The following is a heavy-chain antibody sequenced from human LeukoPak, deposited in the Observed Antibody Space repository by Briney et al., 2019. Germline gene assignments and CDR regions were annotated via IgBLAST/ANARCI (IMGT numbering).Heavy chain of an antibody. D-gene: IGHD6-19*01. CDR1: GFTFSSYV. CDR3: VKNGIYSSGWYGGYFDY. J-gene: IGHJ4*02. Sequence: GGSLRLSCSASGFTFSSYVMYWVRQAPGKGLEYVSAISPNGGSTYYADSVKGRFTISRDNSGTTLYLQMSSLRAEDTAVYYCVKNGIYSSGWYGGYFDYWGQGTLVTVSS. V-gene: IGHV3-64D*09. CDR2: ISPNGGST.